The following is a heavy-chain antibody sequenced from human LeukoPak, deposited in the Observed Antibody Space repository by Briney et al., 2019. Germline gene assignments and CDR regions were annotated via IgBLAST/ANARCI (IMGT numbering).Heavy chain of an antibody. D-gene: IGHD7-27*01. CDR1: KFTFSNYG. J-gene: IGHJ6*02. Sequence: GGSLRLSCTASKFTFSNYGMQWVRQAPGKGLEWVAVVSSDGGTKYYADSVKGRFTISRDNSRNTMYLQMNSLRAEDTAVYYCARDRKSTWGFSYYYYYGMDVWGQGTTVTVSS. CDR3: ARDRKSTWGFSYYYYYGMDV. CDR2: VSSDGGTK. V-gene: IGHV3-30*03.